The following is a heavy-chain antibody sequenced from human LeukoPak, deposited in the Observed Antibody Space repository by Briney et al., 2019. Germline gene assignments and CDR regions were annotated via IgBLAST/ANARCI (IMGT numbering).Heavy chain of an antibody. CDR1: GGSLSGYY. CDR2: INHSEST. CDR3: ARGGSLYYYYGMDV. Sequence: NPSETLSLTCAVYGGSLSGYYWSWIRQPPGKGLEWIGEINHSESTNYNPSLKSRVTISVDTSKDQFSLKLSSVTAADTAVYYCARGGSLYYYYGMDVWGQGTTVTVSS. J-gene: IGHJ6*02. V-gene: IGHV4-34*01.